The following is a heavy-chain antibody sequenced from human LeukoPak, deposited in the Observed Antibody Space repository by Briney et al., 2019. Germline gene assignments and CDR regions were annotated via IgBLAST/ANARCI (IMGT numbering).Heavy chain of an antibody. V-gene: IGHV4-39*01. CDR2: IYYSGST. CDR1: GGSISSSNYY. J-gene: IGHJ5*02. Sequence: SETLSLTCSVSGGSISSSNYYWGWIRQPPGTGLEWLGSIYYSGSTYHNPSLKSRVTISVDTSKNQFSLKLSSVTAADTAVYYYARLGWLYGSGSMNWFDPWGQGTLVTVSS. D-gene: IGHD3-10*01. CDR3: ARLGWLYGSGSMNWFDP.